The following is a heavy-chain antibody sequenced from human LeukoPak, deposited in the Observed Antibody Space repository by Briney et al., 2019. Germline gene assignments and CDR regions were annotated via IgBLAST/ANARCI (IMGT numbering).Heavy chain of an antibody. V-gene: IGHV3-30*02. CDR2: IRYDGSNK. CDR1: GFTFSNYG. D-gene: IGHD6-6*01. Sequence: GGSLRLSCAASGFTFSNYGMHWVRQAPGKGLEWVAFIRYDGSNKYYADSVKGRFTISRDNSKNTLYLQMNSLRAEYTAVYYCAKGGTIAARPGWFDPWGQGTLVTVSS. CDR3: AKGGTIAARPGWFDP. J-gene: IGHJ5*02.